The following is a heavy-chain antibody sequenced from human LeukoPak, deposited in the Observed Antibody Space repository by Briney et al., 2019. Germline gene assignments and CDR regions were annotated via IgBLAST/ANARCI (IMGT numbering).Heavy chain of an antibody. V-gene: IGHV4-38-2*01. J-gene: IGHJ3*02. CDR2: IYHSGST. D-gene: IGHD3-3*01. CDR3: ARRLYDFWSGYPDDAFDI. Sequence: SETLSLTCAVSGYSISSGYYWGWIRQPPGKGRAWIGSIYHSGSTYYNPSLKSRVTISVDTSKNQFSLKLSSVTAADTAVYYCARRLYDFWSGYPDDAFDIWGQGTMVTVSS. CDR1: GYSISSGYY.